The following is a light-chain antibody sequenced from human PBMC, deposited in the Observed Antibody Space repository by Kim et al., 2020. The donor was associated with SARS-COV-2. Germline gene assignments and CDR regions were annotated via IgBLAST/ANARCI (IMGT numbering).Light chain of an antibody. V-gene: IGKV3-15*01. J-gene: IGKJ2*01. Sequence: SVSPGERATHFCRASQSVSTNVGWYQQKPGQAPRLLIFGASPRATGVPARFSGSGSGTDFTLTIGGLQSEDFAVYFCQQYNRWPYTFGQGTKLEI. CDR3: QQYNRWPYT. CDR1: QSVSTN. CDR2: GAS.